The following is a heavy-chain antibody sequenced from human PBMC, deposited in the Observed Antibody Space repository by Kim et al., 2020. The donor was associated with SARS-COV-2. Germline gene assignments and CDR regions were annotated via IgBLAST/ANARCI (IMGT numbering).Heavy chain of an antibody. J-gene: IGHJ4*02. CDR1: GGSISSSSYY. Sequence: SETLSLTCTVSGGSISSSSYYWGWIRQPPGKGLEWIGSIYYSGSTYYNPSLKSRVTISVDTSKNQFSLKLSSVTAADTAVYYCARQGCSGGSCPSTFDYWGQGTLVTVSS. CDR3: ARQGCSGGSCPSTFDY. D-gene: IGHD2-15*01. V-gene: IGHV4-39*01. CDR2: IYYSGST.